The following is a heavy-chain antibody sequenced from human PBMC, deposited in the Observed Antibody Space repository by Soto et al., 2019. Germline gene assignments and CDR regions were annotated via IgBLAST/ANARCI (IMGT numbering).Heavy chain of an antibody. D-gene: IGHD3-16*02. CDR1: GGSFSDYS. J-gene: IGHJ3*02. CDR2: INHSGST. CDR3: ARGGYDYVWGSYRHGAFDI. Sequence: PSETLSLTCAVYGGSFSDYSWTWIRQPPGKGLEWIGEINHSGSTYYNPSLMSRVTISVDTSKSQFSLKLTSVTAADTAVYYCARGGYDYVWGSYRHGAFDIWGQGTMVTVSS. V-gene: IGHV4-34*01.